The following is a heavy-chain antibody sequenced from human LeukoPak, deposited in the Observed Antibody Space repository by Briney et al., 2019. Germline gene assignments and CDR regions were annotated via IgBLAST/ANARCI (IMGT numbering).Heavy chain of an antibody. Sequence: PSETLSLTCAVSGESFSGNFWTWIRQSPGKGLEWIGEIDNNGITYYNPSLKSRVAISVDRSKNQFSLKLSSVTAADTAVYYCARDMGRTIFGVVPNWFDPWGQGTLVTVSS. J-gene: IGHJ5*02. CDR2: IDNNGIT. CDR1: GESFSGNF. CDR3: ARDMGRTIFGVVPNWFDP. V-gene: IGHV4-34*01. D-gene: IGHD3-3*01.